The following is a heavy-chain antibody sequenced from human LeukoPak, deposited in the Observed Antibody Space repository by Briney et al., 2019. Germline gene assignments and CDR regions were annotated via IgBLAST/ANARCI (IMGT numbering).Heavy chain of an antibody. CDR2: ISGSGDNT. V-gene: IGHV3-23*01. CDR3: ARGRKLGAPTYFFDY. D-gene: IGHD1-26*01. CDR1: GFTFSTYA. Sequence: QSGVSLRLSCAASGFTFSTYAMNWVRQAPVQGLEWVSGISGSGDNTYYADSVRGRFTISRDKSKSTVYLQMNSLGVEDTAIYYCARGRKLGAPTYFFDYWGQGTLVTVSS. J-gene: IGHJ4*02.